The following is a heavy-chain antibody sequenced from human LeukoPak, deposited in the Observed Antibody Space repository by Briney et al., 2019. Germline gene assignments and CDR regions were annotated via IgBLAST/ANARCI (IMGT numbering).Heavy chain of an antibody. Sequence: GGSLRLSCAASGSSVSSIYMSWVRQAPGKGLEWVSVIYSGGSTYYADSVRGRFTISRDNSKNTLYLQMNSLRVEDTAVYYCARDMGFGDLMGYWGQGTLVTVSS. D-gene: IGHD3-10*01. CDR1: GSSVSSIY. CDR3: ARDMGFGDLMGY. V-gene: IGHV3-53*01. J-gene: IGHJ4*02. CDR2: IYSGGST.